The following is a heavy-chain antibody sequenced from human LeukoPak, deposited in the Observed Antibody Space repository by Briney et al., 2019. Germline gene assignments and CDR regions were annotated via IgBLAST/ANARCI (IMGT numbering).Heavy chain of an antibody. CDR1: GFTFGSYW. V-gene: IGHV3-7*01. Sequence: PGGSLRLSCAASGFTFGSYWMSWVRQAPGKGLEWVANIKEDGSDKYYVDSVKGRFTISRDNAKNSLYLQMNSLRAEDTAVYYCAKDLTPSRAFDYWGQGTLVTVSS. J-gene: IGHJ4*02. CDR3: AKDLTPSRAFDY. D-gene: IGHD1-14*01. CDR2: IKEDGSDK.